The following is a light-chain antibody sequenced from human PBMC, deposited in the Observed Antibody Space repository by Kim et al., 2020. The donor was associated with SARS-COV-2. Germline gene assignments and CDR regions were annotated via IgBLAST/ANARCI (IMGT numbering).Light chain of an antibody. V-gene: IGKV3-20*01. Sequence: ETVLTQSPGTLSLSPGERATLSCRASQSVSSSYLAWYQQKPGQAPRLLIYGASSRATGIPDRFSGSGSGADFTLTISRLEPEDFAVYYCQQSGSSPYTFGQGTKLEI. CDR3: QQSGSSPYT. CDR1: QSVSSSY. J-gene: IGKJ2*01. CDR2: GAS.